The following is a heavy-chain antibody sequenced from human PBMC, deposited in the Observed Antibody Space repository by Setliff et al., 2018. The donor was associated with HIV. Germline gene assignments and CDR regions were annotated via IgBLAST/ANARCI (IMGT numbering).Heavy chain of an antibody. V-gene: IGHV4-34*01. Sequence: SETLSLTCAMYGDSFGDFYWNWIRQAPGKGLEWIVELNHSGSTNYNPSLKSRVTISVDTSKNQFSLKLSSVTAADTGVYYCAAFDSGRDVWGPGTLVTV. J-gene: IGHJ4*02. CDR2: LNHSGST. D-gene: IGHD6-19*01. CDR1: GDSFGDFY. CDR3: AAFDSGRDV.